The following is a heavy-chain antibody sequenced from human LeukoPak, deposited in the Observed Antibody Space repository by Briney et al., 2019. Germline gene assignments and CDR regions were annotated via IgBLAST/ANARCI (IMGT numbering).Heavy chain of an antibody. J-gene: IGHJ4*02. V-gene: IGHV5-51*01. CDR1: GYSFSSYW. CDR2: IYPGESDT. Sequence: GESLQISFKGSGYSFSSYWIAWGRPMPGKGREGMGIIYPGESDTTYSPSFQGKVTISADKCMKNVYLHWSSLKASDTAMYYCARRDYGGKHFDYWGQGTLVTVSS. CDR3: ARRDYGGKHFDY. D-gene: IGHD4-23*01.